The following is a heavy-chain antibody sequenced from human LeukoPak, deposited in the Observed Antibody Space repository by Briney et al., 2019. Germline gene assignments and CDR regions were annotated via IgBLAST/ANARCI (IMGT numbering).Heavy chain of an antibody. CDR2: INPNSGGT. CDR3: ARSRLTMLRGDIVY. V-gene: IGHV1-2*02. J-gene: IGHJ4*02. CDR1: GYTFTGYF. D-gene: IGHD3-10*01. Sequence: ASVKVSCKASGYTFTGYFIHWVRQAPGQGFEWMGWINPNSGGTNYAQEFQGRVTMTRDTSIATAYMELSSLRSDDTAVYYCARSRLTMLRGDIVYCGQGTL.